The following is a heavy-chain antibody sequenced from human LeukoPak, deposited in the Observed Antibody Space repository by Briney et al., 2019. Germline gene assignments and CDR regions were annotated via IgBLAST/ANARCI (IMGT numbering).Heavy chain of an antibody. D-gene: IGHD3-10*01. Sequence: GGSLRLSCAASGFTFSSYEMNWVRQAPGKGLEWVSYISSSGSTIYYADSVKGRFTISRDNAKNSLYLQMNSLRAEDTAVYYCARGRDYYGSGSYYKGSIDPWGQGTLVTVSS. CDR2: ISSSGSTI. CDR1: GFTFSSYE. V-gene: IGHV3-48*03. J-gene: IGHJ5*02. CDR3: ARGRDYYGSGSYYKGSIDP.